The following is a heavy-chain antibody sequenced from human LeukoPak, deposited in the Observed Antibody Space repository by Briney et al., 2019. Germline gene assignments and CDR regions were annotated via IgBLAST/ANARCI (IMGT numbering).Heavy chain of an antibody. CDR2: IRYDGSNK. J-gene: IGHJ4*02. V-gene: IGHV3-30*02. CDR1: GFTFSSYG. D-gene: IGHD3-10*01. Sequence: GGSLRLSCAASGFTFSSYGMHWVRQAPGKGLEWVAFIRYDGSNKYYADSVKGQFTISRDNSKNTLYLQMNSLRAEDTAVYYCAKDPYYYGSGTYYFDYWGQGTLVTVSS. CDR3: AKDPYYYGSGTYYFDY.